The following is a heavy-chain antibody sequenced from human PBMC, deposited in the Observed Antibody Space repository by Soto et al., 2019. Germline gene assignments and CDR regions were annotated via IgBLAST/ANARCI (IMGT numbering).Heavy chain of an antibody. CDR3: ARVRDHYGSGSRGFFDY. CDR1: GFNFSSYG. CDR2: IWNDGSNK. D-gene: IGHD3-10*01. Sequence: QVQLVEAGGGVVQPGRSLRISCAASGFNFSSYGMHWVRQAPGKGLEWVTVIWNDGSNKYYADSVKGRFTVSRDNSKNTLYLQMDSLRAEETALYYCARVRDHYGSGSRGFFDYWGQGTRVSVSS. V-gene: IGHV3-33*08. J-gene: IGHJ4*02.